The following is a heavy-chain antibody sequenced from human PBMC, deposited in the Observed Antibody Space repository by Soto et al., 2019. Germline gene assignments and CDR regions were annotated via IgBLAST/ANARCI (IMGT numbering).Heavy chain of an antibody. V-gene: IGHV4-39*01. Sequence: PSETLSLTCTVSGGSISSSSYYWGWIRQPPGKGLEWIGSIYYSGSTYYNPSLKSRVTISVGTSKNQFSLKLSSVTAADTAVYYCARSRRSRGQGGNSFGNCFDPWGQGTLVTVSS. J-gene: IGHJ5*02. D-gene: IGHD2-21*02. CDR2: IYYSGST. CDR1: GGSISSSSYY. CDR3: ARSRRSRGQGGNSFGNCFDP.